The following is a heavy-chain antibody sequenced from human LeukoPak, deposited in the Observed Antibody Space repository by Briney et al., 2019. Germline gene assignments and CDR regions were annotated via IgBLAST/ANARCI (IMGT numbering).Heavy chain of an antibody. J-gene: IGHJ6*03. V-gene: IGHV3-48*03. CDR3: ARGEVVTASLPDYFYYYMDV. D-gene: IGHD2-21*02. Sequence: GGSLRLSCVASGFTFSSRDWMTWVRQAPGKGLEWVSYITDSGSTIYYADSVKGRFTISRDNAKNSLFLQMNSLRAEDTAVYYCARGEVVTASLPDYFYYYMDVWGKGTTVTISS. CDR1: GFTFSSRDW. CDR2: ITDSGSTI.